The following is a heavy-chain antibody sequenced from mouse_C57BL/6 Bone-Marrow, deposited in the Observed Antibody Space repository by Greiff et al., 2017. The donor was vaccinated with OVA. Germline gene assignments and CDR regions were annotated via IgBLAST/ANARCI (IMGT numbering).Heavy chain of an antibody. J-gene: IGHJ3*01. V-gene: IGHV5-6*01. CDR2: ISSCGSYT. CDR3: ARHKAWFVY. Sequence: EVHLVESGGDLVKPGGSLKLSCAASGFTFSSYGMSWVRQTPDKRLEWVATISSCGSYTYYPDSVKGRFTISRDNAKNTLYLQMSSLKSEDTAMYYCARHKAWFVYWGQGTLVTVSA. CDR1: GFTFSSYG.